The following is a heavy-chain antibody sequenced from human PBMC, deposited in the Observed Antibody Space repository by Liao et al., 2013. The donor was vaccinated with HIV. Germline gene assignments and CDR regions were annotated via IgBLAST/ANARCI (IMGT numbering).Heavy chain of an antibody. J-gene: IGHJ2*01. CDR1: GGSISNYY. CDR2: IYTSGST. CDR3: ATAGDYGWYFDL. D-gene: IGHD4-17*01. Sequence: QVQLQESGPGLVKPSETLSLTCTVSGGSISNYYWSWIRQPAGKGLEWIGRIYTSGSTNYNPSLQSRVTMSVDTSKTQFSLKLSSVTAADTAIYYCATAGDYGWYFDLWGRGTLVTVSS. V-gene: IGHV4-4*07.